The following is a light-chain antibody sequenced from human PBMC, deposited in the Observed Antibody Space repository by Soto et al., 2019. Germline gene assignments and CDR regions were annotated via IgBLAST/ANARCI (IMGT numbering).Light chain of an antibody. V-gene: IGLV2-8*01. Sequence: QSALTQPPSASGSPGQSVAISCTGTSSDVGGYNYVSWYQQHPGKAPKLMIYEVSKRPSGVPDRFSGSKSGNTASLTVSGLQAEDEADYYCSSYGGFNNGVVFGGGTKVTVL. CDR3: SSYGGFNNGVV. CDR1: SSDVGGYNY. J-gene: IGLJ2*01. CDR2: EVS.